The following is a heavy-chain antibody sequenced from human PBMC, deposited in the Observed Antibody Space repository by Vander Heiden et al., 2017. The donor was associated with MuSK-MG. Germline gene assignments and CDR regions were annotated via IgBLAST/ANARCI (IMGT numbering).Heavy chain of an antibody. CDR1: GFTFSSYA. V-gene: IGHV3-30-3*01. Sequence: QVQLVESGGGVVQPGRSLRLSCAASGFTFSSYAMHWVRQAPGKGLEWVAVISYDGSNKYYADSVKGRFTISRDNSKNTLYLQMNSLRAEDTAVYYCARGLVVPAAIFFSQNWFDPWGQGTLVTVSS. J-gene: IGHJ5*02. D-gene: IGHD2-2*01. CDR3: ARGLVVPAAIFFSQNWFDP. CDR2: ISYDGSNK.